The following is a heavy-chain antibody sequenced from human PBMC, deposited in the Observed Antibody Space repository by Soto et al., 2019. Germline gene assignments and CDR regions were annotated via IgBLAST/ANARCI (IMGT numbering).Heavy chain of an antibody. Sequence: EVQLVETGGGLIQPGGSLRLSCAASGFTVSSNYMSWVRQAPGKGLEWVSVIYSGGSTYYADSVKGRFTISRDNSKNTLYLQMNSLRAEDTAVYYCASAVDRIVVVVAATLSFIIYYYYGMDVWGQGTTVTVSS. D-gene: IGHD2-15*01. CDR3: ASAVDRIVVVVAATLSFIIYYYYGMDV. CDR1: GFTVSSNY. J-gene: IGHJ6*02. CDR2: IYSGGST. V-gene: IGHV3-53*02.